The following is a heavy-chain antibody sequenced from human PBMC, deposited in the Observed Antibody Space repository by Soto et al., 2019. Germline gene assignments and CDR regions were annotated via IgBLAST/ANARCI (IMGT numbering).Heavy chain of an antibody. CDR2: IKSKTDGGTT. CDR3: IAHYDSSGYYIDDY. CDR1: GFTFSNAW. V-gene: IGHV3-15*07. J-gene: IGHJ4*02. Sequence: GGSLRLSCAASGFTFSNAWMNWVRQAPGKGLEWVGRIKSKTDGGTTDYAAPVKGRFTISRDDSKNTLYLQMNSLKTEDTAVYYCIAHYDSSGYYIDDYWGQGTLVTVSS. D-gene: IGHD3-22*01.